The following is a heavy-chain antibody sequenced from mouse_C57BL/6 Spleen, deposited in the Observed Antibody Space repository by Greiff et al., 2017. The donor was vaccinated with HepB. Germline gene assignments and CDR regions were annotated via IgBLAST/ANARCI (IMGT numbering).Heavy chain of an antibody. Sequence: EVKLVESGGDLVKPGGSLKLSCAASGFTFSSYGMSWVRQTPDKRLEWVATISSGGSYTYYPDSVKGRFTISRDNAKNTLYLQMSSLKSEDTAMYYCARQDDYENYFDYWGQGTTLTVSS. J-gene: IGHJ2*01. CDR3: ARQDDYENYFDY. CDR2: ISSGGSYT. V-gene: IGHV5-6*02. CDR1: GFTFSSYG. D-gene: IGHD2-4*01.